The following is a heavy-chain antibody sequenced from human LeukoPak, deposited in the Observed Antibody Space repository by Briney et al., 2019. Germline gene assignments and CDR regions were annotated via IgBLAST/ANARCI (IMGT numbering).Heavy chain of an antibody. J-gene: IGHJ6*03. Sequence: PSETLSLTCAVSGGSISSYYWTWIRQPAGKGLEWVGRIYTDGRTWFNPSLKSRLTMSIDTSRNQFSLRLRSVTAADTAVYYCARGGNHDPAHYHHYTYMDVWGKGTTVTVSS. D-gene: IGHD1-14*01. CDR2: IYTDGRT. CDR1: GGSISSYY. V-gene: IGHV4-4*07. CDR3: ARGGNHDPAHYHHYTYMDV.